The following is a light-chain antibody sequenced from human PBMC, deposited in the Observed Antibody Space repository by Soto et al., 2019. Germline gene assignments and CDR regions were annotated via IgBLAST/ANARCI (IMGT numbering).Light chain of an antibody. V-gene: IGKV1-39*01. CDR3: QQSFSPLLT. J-gene: IGKJ4*01. CDR2: AAS. CDR1: QTLNNY. Sequence: DIQMTQSPSSVSASVGDRITITCRASQTLNNYLTWFQQKPGKAPKVPIYAASTLQSGVPSRFSGSGSGAEFTLTISSLQPEDFETYYCQQSFSPLLTFGGGTKVDIK.